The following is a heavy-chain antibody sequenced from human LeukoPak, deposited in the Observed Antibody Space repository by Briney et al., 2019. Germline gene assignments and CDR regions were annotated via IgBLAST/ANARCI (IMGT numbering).Heavy chain of an antibody. J-gene: IGHJ3*02. CDR2: IYDSGTT. Sequence: PSETLSLTCTVSGGSFGNYYWSWIRQPPGKGLEWIGYIYDSGTTNYNPSLKSRVTISVDTATNQFSLKLRSVTAADTAVYYCARDFSAAFDIWGQGTMVTVSS. CDR3: ARDFSAAFDI. V-gene: IGHV4-59*01. CDR1: GGSFGNYY. D-gene: IGHD2/OR15-2a*01.